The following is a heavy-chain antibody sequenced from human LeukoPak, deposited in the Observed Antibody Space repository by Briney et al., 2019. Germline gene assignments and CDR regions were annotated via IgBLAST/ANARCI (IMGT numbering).Heavy chain of an antibody. CDR2: ISSDGINK. CDR1: GFTFSRYG. CDR3: ARDPSGHGLDV. J-gene: IGHJ6*02. V-gene: IGHV3-30*03. Sequence: PGGTLRLSCAASGFTFSRYGIHWVRQAPGKGPEWVVVISSDGINKYYADSVQGRFTISRDNSENTLYLQMNSLRAEDTAVYYCARDPSGHGLDVWGQGTTVTVSS. D-gene: IGHD5-12*01.